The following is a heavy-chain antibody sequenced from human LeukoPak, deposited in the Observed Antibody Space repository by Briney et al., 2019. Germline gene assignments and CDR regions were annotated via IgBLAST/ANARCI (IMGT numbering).Heavy chain of an antibody. CDR3: ARSITIFGVVTPDYYYYMDV. CDR1: GYTFTSYG. V-gene: IGHV1-18*01. Sequence: GASVKVSCKASGYTFTSYGISWVRQAPGQGLEWMGWISAYNGNTNYAQKLQGRVTMTTDTSTSTAYSELRSLRSDDTAVYYCARSITIFGVVTPDYYYYMDVWGKGTTVTVSS. J-gene: IGHJ6*03. CDR2: ISAYNGNT. D-gene: IGHD3-3*01.